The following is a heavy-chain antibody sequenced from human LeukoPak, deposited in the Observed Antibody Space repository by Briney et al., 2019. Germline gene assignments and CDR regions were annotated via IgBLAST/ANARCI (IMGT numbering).Heavy chain of an antibody. Sequence: GGSLRLSCAASGFTFSSYLMNWVRQAPGKGLEWVSAISGSGGSTYYADSVKGRFTISRDNSKNTLYLQMNSLRAEDTAVYYCASPKAVAAAGTLPRFDYWGQGTLVTVSS. CDR1: GFTFSSYL. CDR3: ASPKAVAAAGTLPRFDY. J-gene: IGHJ4*02. CDR2: ISGSGGST. V-gene: IGHV3-23*01. D-gene: IGHD6-13*01.